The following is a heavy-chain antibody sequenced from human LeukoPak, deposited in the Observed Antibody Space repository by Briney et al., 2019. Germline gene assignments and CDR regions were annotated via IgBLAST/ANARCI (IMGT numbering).Heavy chain of an antibody. J-gene: IGHJ3*02. V-gene: IGHV3-21*01. CDR1: GFTFSSYS. CDR3: ARGSRLGVDERDAFDI. D-gene: IGHD3-3*01. CDR2: ISGSSNYI. Sequence: SGGSLRLSCAASGFTFSSYSMNWVRQAPGKGLKWVSSISGSSNYIYYPDSLKGRFTISRDNAKNSLYLQMNSLRAEDTAVYYCARGSRLGVDERDAFDIWGQGTMVTVSS.